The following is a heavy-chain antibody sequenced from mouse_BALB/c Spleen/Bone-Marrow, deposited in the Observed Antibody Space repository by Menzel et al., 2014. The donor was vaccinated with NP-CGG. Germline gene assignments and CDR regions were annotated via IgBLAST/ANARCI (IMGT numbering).Heavy chain of an antibody. CDR3: LGWYCEV. Sequence: EVKLQEPGTVLARPGASVKMSCRASGYSFTSYWMHWVKQRPGQGLEWIGAIYAGNSDTSCNQKFKGKAKLTAVTSASTAYMELSSLANEDSAVYYCLGWYCEVWGAGTTVPVSS. CDR1: GYSFTSYW. J-gene: IGHJ1*01. V-gene: IGHV1-5*01. D-gene: IGHD4-1*01. CDR2: IYAGNSDT.